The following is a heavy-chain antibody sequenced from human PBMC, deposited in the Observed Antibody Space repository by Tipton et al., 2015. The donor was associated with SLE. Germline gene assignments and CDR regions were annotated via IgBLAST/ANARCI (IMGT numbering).Heavy chain of an antibody. D-gene: IGHD5-24*01. Sequence: QLVQSGPEVKKPGASVKVSCKASGYTFTDYYVHWVRQAPGQGLEWMGWINPNSGGTNCAQKFQGRVTLTRDTSISTAYMELSSLRSDDTAVYYCARRRWLQLDWYFDLWGRGILVTVSS. J-gene: IGHJ2*01. CDR1: GYTFTDYY. CDR2: INPNSGGT. V-gene: IGHV1-2*02. CDR3: ARRRWLQLDWYFDL.